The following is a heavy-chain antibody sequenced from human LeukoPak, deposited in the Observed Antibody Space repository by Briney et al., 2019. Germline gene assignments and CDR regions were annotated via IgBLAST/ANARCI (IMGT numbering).Heavy chain of an antibody. V-gene: IGHV3-48*04. CDR1: GLTISSYS. CDR3: ARQRGDILTGYYMPRGFDY. CDR2: ISSSSSTI. J-gene: IGHJ4*02. D-gene: IGHD3-9*01. Sequence: GGSLRLSCAASGLTISSYSMNWVRQAPGKGLQWVSYISSSSSTIYYADSVKGRFTISRDNAKNSLYLQMNSLRAEDTAVYYCARQRGDILTGYYMPRGFDYWGQGTLVTVSS.